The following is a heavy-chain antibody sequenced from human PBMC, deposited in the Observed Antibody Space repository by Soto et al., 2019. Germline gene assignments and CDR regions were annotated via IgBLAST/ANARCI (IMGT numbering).Heavy chain of an antibody. V-gene: IGHV1-2*02. D-gene: IGHD3-16*02. J-gene: IGHJ6*02. Sequence: ASVKVSRKASGYTFTGYYMHWVRQAPGQGLEWMGWINPNSGGTNYAQKFQGRVTMTRDTSISTAYMELSRLRSDDTAVYYCASLGELSLTYYYYGMDVWGQGTTVTVS. CDR3: ASLGELSLTYYYYGMDV. CDR2: INPNSGGT. CDR1: GYTFTGYY.